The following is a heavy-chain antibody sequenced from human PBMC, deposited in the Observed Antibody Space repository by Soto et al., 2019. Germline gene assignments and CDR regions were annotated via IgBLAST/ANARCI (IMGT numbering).Heavy chain of an antibody. CDR3: ARDLGYYDSSGRRYAFDI. CDR1: GFTFRNYN. Sequence: GGSLRLSCAASGFTFRNYNMNWVRQAPGKGLEWLSYISGASGTIYYADSMQGRFTISRDNAKNSLYLQMNSLRAEDTAVYYCARDLGYYDSSGRRYAFDIWGQGTMVTVSS. D-gene: IGHD3-22*01. V-gene: IGHV3-48*04. J-gene: IGHJ3*02. CDR2: ISGASGTI.